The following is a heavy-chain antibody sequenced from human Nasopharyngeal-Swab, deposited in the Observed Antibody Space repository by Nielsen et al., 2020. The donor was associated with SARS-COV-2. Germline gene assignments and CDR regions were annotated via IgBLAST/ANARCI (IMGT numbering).Heavy chain of an antibody. D-gene: IGHD3-3*01. CDR1: GFTFSDYY. CDR2: ISSSGSMI. Sequence: GESLKISCAASGFTFSDYYTSWIRQAPGKGLEWVSYISSSGSMIYYADSVKGRFTISRDNAKNSLYLQMNSLRAEDTAAYYCARGLTIFDWFDPWGQGTLVSVSS. J-gene: IGHJ5*02. CDR3: ARGLTIFDWFDP. V-gene: IGHV3-11*04.